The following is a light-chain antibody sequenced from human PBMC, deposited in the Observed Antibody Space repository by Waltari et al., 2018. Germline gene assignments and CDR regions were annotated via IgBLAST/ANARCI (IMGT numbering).Light chain of an antibody. J-gene: IGLJ1*01. V-gene: IGLV2-23*02. CDR1: SSDFGGSNL. Sequence: QSALTQPASVSGSPGQSITISCTGTSSDFGGSNLVSGYLQHPGKDPKLIIYEVSKRPSGVSNRSSGSKSGNTASLTISGLQAEDEADYYCYSYAGGSVFGTGTKVTVL. CDR3: YSYAGGSV. CDR2: EVS.